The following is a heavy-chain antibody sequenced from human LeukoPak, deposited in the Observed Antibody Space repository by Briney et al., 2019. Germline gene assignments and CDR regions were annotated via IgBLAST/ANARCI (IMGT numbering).Heavy chain of an antibody. J-gene: IGHJ5*02. D-gene: IGHD3-10*01. Sequence: ASVKVSCKASGYTFTSYGISWVRQAPGQGLEWMGWISAYNGNTNYAQKLQGRVTMTTDTSTSTAYMELRSLRSDDTAVYYCARDYYGSGSYYKGNWFDPWGQGTLATVSS. CDR3: ARDYYGSGSYYKGNWFDP. CDR1: GYTFTSYG. CDR2: ISAYNGNT. V-gene: IGHV1-18*04.